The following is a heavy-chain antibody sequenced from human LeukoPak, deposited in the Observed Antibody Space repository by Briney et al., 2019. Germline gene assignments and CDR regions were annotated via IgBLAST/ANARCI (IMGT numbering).Heavy chain of an antibody. V-gene: IGHV1-24*01. Sequence: ASVKVSCKVFGDTLAELSMHWVRQAPGNGLEGMGGFDPEEGETIYAQKFQGRVTMTEDTSTDTAYMELSSLRSEDTAVYYSATDAYSSSWYSYYFDYWGQGTLVTVSS. CDR2: FDPEEGET. CDR1: GDTLAELS. J-gene: IGHJ4*02. D-gene: IGHD6-13*01. CDR3: ATDAYSSSWYSYYFDY.